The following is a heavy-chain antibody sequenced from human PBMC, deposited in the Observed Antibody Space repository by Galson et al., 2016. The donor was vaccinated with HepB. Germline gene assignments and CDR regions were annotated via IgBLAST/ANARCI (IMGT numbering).Heavy chain of an antibody. CDR1: GFTFSSYW. CDR2: INSDGSST. V-gene: IGHV3-74*01. D-gene: IGHD2-15*01. CDR3: ARDFRYPYYYGMDV. J-gene: IGHJ6*04. Sequence: SLRLSCAASGFTFSSYWMHWVRQAPGKGLVWVSRINSDGSSTSYADSVKGRFTISRDNAKKTLYLQMNSLRAEDTAVYYCARDFRYPYYYGMDVWGKGTTVTVSS.